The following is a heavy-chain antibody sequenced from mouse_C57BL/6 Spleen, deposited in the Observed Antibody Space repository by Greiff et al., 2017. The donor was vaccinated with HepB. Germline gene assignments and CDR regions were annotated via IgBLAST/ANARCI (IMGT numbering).Heavy chain of an antibody. Sequence: EVQLQQSGPELVKPGASVKISCKASGYTFTDYYMNWVKQSHGKSLEWIGDINPNNGGTSYNQKFKGKATLTVDKSSSTAYMELRSLTSEDSAVYYGARMITTDYWGQGTTLTVSS. CDR3: ARMITTDY. J-gene: IGHJ2*01. V-gene: IGHV1-26*01. D-gene: IGHD2-4*01. CDR1: GYTFTDYY. CDR2: INPNNGGT.